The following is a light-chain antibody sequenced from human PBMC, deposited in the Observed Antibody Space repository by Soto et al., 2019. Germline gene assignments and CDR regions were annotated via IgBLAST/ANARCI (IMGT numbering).Light chain of an antibody. J-gene: IGLJ2*01. CDR1: SSNIGAGYD. CDR2: GNS. Sequence: QSVLTQPPSVSGAPGQRVTISCTGSSSNIGAGYDVHWYQQLPGTAPKLLIYGNSNRPSGVPDRFSGSKSGTSASLTVSGLQPEDEADYYCTSFAGTNNFVVFGGGTKLTVL. CDR3: TSFAGTNNFVV. V-gene: IGLV1-40*01.